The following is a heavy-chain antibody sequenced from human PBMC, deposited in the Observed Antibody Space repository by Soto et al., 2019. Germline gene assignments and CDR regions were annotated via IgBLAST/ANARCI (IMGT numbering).Heavy chain of an antibody. CDR1: GGSISSSSFH. CDR2: IYYSGST. V-gene: IGHV4-39*07. CDR3: ARGADYDILTGYQNWFDP. J-gene: IGHJ5*02. D-gene: IGHD3-9*01. Sequence: PSETLSLTCTVSGGSISSSSFHWGWIRQPPGKGLKWIGSIYYSGSTNYSPSLKSRVTISIDTSKNQFSLKLSSVTAADTAVYYCARGADYDILTGYQNWFDPWGQGTLVTVSS.